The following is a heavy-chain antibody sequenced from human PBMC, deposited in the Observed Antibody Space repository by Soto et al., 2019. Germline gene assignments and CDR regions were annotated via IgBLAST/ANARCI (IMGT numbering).Heavy chain of an antibody. CDR1: GYSFTNYW. V-gene: IGHV5-51*01. D-gene: IGHD1-26*01. CDR2: IYPGDSDT. J-gene: IGHJ1*01. Sequence: GESLKISCKGSGYSFTNYWIGWVRQMPGKGLEWLGIIYPGDSDTRYNPSFQGQVTISADKSISAAYLQWNSLKASDTAMYYCARRNSGARVGPAEFFPHWGQGTLVTVSS. CDR3: ARRNSGARVGPAEFFPH.